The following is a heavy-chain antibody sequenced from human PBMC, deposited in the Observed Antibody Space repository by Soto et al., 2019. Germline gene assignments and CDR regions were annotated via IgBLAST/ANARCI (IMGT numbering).Heavy chain of an antibody. CDR2: INPNSGGT. CDR3: ARAGWLAPQVDY. J-gene: IGHJ4*02. CDR1: GSTFPSYY. D-gene: IGHD6-19*01. V-gene: IGHV1-2*02. Sequence: ASVKVSCKASGSTFPSYYMHWVRQAPGQGLEWMGWINPNSGGTNYAQKFQGRVTMTRDTSISTAYMELSRLRSEDTAVPYCARAGWLAPQVDYWRQGTLVTVSS.